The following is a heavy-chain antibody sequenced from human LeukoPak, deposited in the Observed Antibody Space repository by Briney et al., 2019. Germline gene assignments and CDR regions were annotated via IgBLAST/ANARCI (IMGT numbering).Heavy chain of an antibody. CDR1: GFTFSSYA. CDR2: ISGSGGST. J-gene: IGHJ4*02. Sequence: GGSLRLSCAASGFTFSSYAMSWVRQAPGKGLEWVSAISGSGGSTYYADSVKGRFTISRDNSRNTLYLQMNSLRAEDTAVYYCAKDFCSSTSCYADYWGQGTLVTVSS. CDR3: AKDFCSSTSCYADY. D-gene: IGHD2-2*01. V-gene: IGHV3-23*01.